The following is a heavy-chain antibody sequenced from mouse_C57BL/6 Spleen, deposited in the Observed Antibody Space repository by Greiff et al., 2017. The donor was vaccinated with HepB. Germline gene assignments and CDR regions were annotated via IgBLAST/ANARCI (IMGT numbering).Heavy chain of an antibody. D-gene: IGHD1-2*01. Sequence: EVQLVESGGGLVKPGGSLKLSCAASGFTFSSYAMSWVRQTPEKRLEWVATISDGGSYTYYPDNVKGRFTISRDNAKNNLYLQMSHLQSEDTAMYYCARVGILRPFYFDYWGQGTTLTVSS. J-gene: IGHJ2*01. CDR2: ISDGGSYT. V-gene: IGHV5-4*01. CDR3: ARVGILRPFYFDY. CDR1: GFTFSSYA.